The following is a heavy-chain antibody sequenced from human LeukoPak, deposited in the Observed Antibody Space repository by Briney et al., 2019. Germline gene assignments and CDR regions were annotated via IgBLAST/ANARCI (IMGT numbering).Heavy chain of an antibody. V-gene: IGHV1-24*01. CDR1: GYTLTELS. CDR3: ATDGGVALHYFDY. D-gene: IGHD2-8*02. CDR2: FDPEDGET. Sequence: ASVTVSCKVSGYTLTELSMHWVRQAPGRGREWMGGFDPEDGETIYAQKFQGRVTMTEDTSTDTAYMELSSLRSEDTAVYYCATDGGVALHYFDYWGQGTLVTVSS. J-gene: IGHJ4*02.